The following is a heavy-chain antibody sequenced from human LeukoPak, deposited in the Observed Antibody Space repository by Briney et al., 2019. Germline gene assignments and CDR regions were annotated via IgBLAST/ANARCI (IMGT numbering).Heavy chain of an antibody. CDR3: AREASEITIFGVVIEPFDY. D-gene: IGHD3-3*01. Sequence: GASVKVFCKASGYTYTGYYMHWVRQAPGQGLEWMGWINPNSGGTNYAQKFQGRVTMTRDTSISTAYMELSRLRSDDTAVYYCAREASEITIFGVVIEPFDYWGQGTLVTVSS. CDR1: GYTYTGYY. V-gene: IGHV1-2*02. J-gene: IGHJ4*02. CDR2: INPNSGGT.